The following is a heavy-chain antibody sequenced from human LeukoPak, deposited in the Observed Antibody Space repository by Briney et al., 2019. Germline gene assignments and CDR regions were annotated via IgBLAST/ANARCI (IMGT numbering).Heavy chain of an antibody. J-gene: IGHJ5*02. CDR1: GGSIGSYY. CDR3: ARENLEVVPAHWFDP. CDR2: IYYSGST. V-gene: IGHV4-59*12. D-gene: IGHD1-1*01. Sequence: SETLSLTCTVSGGSIGSYYWSWIRQPPGKGLEWIGYIYYSGSTNYNPSLKSRVTISVDTSKNQFSLKLTSVTAADTAVYYCARENLEVVPAHWFDPWGQGTLVTVSS.